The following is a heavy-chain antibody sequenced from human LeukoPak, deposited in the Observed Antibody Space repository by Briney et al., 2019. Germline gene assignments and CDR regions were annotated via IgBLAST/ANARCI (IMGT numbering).Heavy chain of an antibody. CDR3: ASYVGNDYGDY. CDR1: GGTFSSYA. CDR2: IIPIFGTA. V-gene: IGHV1-69*13. D-gene: IGHD7-27*01. J-gene: IGHJ4*02. Sequence: GASVKVSCKASGGTFSSYAISWVRQAPGQGLEWMGGIIPIFGTANYAQKFQGRDTITADESTSTAYMELSSLRSEDTAVYYCASYVGNDYGDYWGQGTLVTVSS.